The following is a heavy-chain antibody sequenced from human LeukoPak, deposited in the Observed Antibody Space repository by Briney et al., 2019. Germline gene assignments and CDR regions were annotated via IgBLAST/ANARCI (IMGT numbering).Heavy chain of an antibody. CDR3: ARVLGDYARWFDP. Sequence: GGSLRLSCAASGFTFSSYSMNWVRQAPGKGLEWVSSISSSSSYIYYADSVKGRFTISRDNAKNSLYLQMNSLRAEDTAVYYCARVLGDYARWFDPRGQGTLVTVSS. CDR2: ISSSSSYI. CDR1: GFTFSSYS. V-gene: IGHV3-21*01. D-gene: IGHD4-17*01. J-gene: IGHJ5*02.